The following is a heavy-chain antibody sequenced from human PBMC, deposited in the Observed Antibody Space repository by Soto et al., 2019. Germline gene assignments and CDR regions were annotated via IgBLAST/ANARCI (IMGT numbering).Heavy chain of an antibody. CDR1: GGSVSSGSYY. CDR2: IYYSGST. CDR3: AARGGNYYYGMDV. V-gene: IGHV4-61*01. J-gene: IGHJ6*02. Sequence: SETLSLTCTVSGGSVSSGSYYWSWIRQPPGKGLEWIGYIYYSGSTNYNPSLKSRVTISVDTSKNQFSLKLSSVTAADTAVYYCAARGGNYYYGMDVWGQGTTVTVSS.